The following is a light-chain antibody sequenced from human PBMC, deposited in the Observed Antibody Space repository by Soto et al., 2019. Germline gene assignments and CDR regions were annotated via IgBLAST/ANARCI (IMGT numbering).Light chain of an antibody. V-gene: IGKV1-6*01. CDR2: SSS. J-gene: IGKJ1*01. CDR1: QGFRNE. Sequence: IPMTQSPPSLSAFVGDRVTIICRAGQGFRNELGWYQQKPGKAPKLLIYSSSTLQSCVPSRLSGSGSGTHFTLTITSLQPEDFATYFFLQEYNYPRTFGQGTQVEI. CDR3: LQEYNYPRT.